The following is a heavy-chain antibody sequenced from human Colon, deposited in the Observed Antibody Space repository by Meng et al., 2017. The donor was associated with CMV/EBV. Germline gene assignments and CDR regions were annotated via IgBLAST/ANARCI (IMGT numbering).Heavy chain of an antibody. J-gene: IGHJ4*02. CDR2: IRYDGSNK. D-gene: IGHD6-6*01. Sequence: GESLKISCAASGFTFSSYGMHWVRQAPGKGLEWVAFIRYDGSNKYYADSVKGRFTISRDNSKNTLYLQMNSLRAEDTAVYYCAKNLGIASSPVDYWGQGTLVTVSS. CDR3: AKNLGIASSPVDY. CDR1: GFTFSSYG. V-gene: IGHV3-30*02.